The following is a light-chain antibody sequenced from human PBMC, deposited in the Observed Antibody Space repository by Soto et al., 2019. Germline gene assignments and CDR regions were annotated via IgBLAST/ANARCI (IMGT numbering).Light chain of an antibody. Sequence: DLQMTQSPSTLSASVGARVTITCRASQTVRSYLAWYQQKPGKAPKLLIYKASTLESGVPSRFSGSGSGTDFTLTISSLQPEDVATYYCQQSYSTPWTFGQGTKVEI. CDR1: QTVRSY. V-gene: IGKV1-5*03. CDR3: QQSYSTPWT. CDR2: KAS. J-gene: IGKJ1*01.